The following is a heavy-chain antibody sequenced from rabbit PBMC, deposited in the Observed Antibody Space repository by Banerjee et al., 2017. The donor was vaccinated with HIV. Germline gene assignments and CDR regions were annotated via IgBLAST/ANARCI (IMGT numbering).Heavy chain of an antibody. Sequence: QSLEESGGDLVKPEGSLTLTCTASGFSFSSSYYMCWVRQAPGKGLELIACIYTSSGSTDYASWVNGRFTISLDNAQNTVPLQMTNLTAADTATHFCARDLAGVIGWNFNLWGPGTLVTVS. V-gene: IGHV1S40*01. J-gene: IGHJ4*01. CDR3: ARDLAGVIGWNFNL. CDR1: GFSFSSSYY. D-gene: IGHD4-1*01. CDR2: IYTSSGST.